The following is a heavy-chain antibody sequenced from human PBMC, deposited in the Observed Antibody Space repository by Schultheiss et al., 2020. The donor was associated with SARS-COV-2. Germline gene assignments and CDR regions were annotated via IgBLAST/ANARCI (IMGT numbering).Heavy chain of an antibody. CDR1: GFTFSSYE. V-gene: IGHV3-48*03. D-gene: IGHD5-18*01. Sequence: GESLKISCAASGFTFSSYEMNWVRQAPGKGLEWVSYISGSASTIYYADSVKGRFTISRDNTKNSLYLQMNSLRGEDTAVYYCAKDTGQLWAYYFDYWGQGTLVTVSS. J-gene: IGHJ4*02. CDR2: ISGSASTI. CDR3: AKDTGQLWAYYFDY.